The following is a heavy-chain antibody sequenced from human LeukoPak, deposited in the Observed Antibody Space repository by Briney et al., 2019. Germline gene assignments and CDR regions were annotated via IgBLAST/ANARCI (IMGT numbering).Heavy chain of an antibody. CDR3: AREKFPGYNYGTFDY. CDR1: DDSISGYY. V-gene: IGHV4-59*01. J-gene: IGHJ4*02. CDR2: IYYSGST. D-gene: IGHD5-18*01. Sequence: SETLSLTCTVSDDSISGYYWSWIRQPPRKGLEWIGFIYYSGSTNYNPSFKSRVTLSVDTPKNQFSLKLSSVTAADTAVYYCAREKFPGYNYGTFDYWGQGTLVTVSS.